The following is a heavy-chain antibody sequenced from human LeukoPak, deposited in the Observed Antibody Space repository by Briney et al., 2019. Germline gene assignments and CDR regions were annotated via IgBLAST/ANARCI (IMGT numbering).Heavy chain of an antibody. V-gene: IGHV4-34*01. D-gene: IGHD6-6*01. CDR3: TGGSSSGGY. CDR1: GGSFSGYY. J-gene: IGHJ4*02. CDR2: INHSGST. Sequence: PSETLSLTCAVYGGSFSGYYWSWIRQPPGKGLEWNGEINHSGSTNYNPSLKSRVTISVDTSKNQFSLKLSSVTAADTAVYYCTGGSSSGGYWGQGTLVTVSS.